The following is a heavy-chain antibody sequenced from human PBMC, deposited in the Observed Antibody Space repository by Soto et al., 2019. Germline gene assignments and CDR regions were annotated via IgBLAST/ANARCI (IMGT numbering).Heavy chain of an antibody. CDR1: GYTFIRYG. D-gene: IGHD3-16*01. V-gene: IGHV1-18*01. CDR2: ISPYNDYT. CDR3: ARGGFYDNSCGKLSHYGLDV. J-gene: IGHJ6*02. Sequence: QVQLVQSAAEVKKPGASLKVSCKASGYTFIRYGISWVRLAPGHGLEWMGWISPYNDYTIYAQKLQGRVTMTTDTSTRTVYMELRSLKSNDTAVYYCARGGFYDNSCGKLSHYGLDVWGQGTSVTVSS.